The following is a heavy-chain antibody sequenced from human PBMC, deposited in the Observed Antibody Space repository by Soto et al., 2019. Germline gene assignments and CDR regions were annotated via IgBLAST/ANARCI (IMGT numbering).Heavy chain of an antibody. Sequence: QVQLVQSGAEVKKPGASVKVSCKASGYTFTSYYMHWVRQAPGQGLEWMGIINPSGGSTSYAQKFQGRVTMTRDTSTSTVYMELSSLRSEDTAVYYCARGHCSGGSCYLALNYWGQGTLVTVCS. CDR1: GYTFTSYY. D-gene: IGHD2-15*01. J-gene: IGHJ4*02. CDR2: INPSGGST. CDR3: ARGHCSGGSCYLALNY. V-gene: IGHV1-46*01.